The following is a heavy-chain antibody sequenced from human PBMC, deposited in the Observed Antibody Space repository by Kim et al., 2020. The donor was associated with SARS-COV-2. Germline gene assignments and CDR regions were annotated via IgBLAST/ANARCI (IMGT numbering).Heavy chain of an antibody. CDR2: IYYSGST. Sequence: SETLSLTCTVSGGSISSYYWSWIRQPPGKGLEWIGYIYYSGSTNYNPSLKSRVTISVDTSKNQFSLKLSSVTAADTAVYYCARVGITMIVGYWYFDLWGRGTLVTVSS. CDR1: GGSISSYY. V-gene: IGHV4-59*01. D-gene: IGHD3-22*01. J-gene: IGHJ2*01. CDR3: ARVGITMIVGYWYFDL.